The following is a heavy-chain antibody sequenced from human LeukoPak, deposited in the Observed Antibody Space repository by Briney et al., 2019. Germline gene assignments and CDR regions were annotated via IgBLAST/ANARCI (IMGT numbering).Heavy chain of an antibody. D-gene: IGHD6-19*01. J-gene: IGHJ4*02. CDR1: GFSFSSYS. CDR3: ASRGYSSDDY. V-gene: IGHV3-21*01. CDR2: ISSSSSDI. Sequence: SGGSLRLSCAASGFSFSSYSMNWVRQAPGKGLEWVSYISSSSSDIYYADSVKGRFTISRDNAKNSLYLQMNGLRAEDTAVYYCASRGYSSDDYWGQGTLVTVS.